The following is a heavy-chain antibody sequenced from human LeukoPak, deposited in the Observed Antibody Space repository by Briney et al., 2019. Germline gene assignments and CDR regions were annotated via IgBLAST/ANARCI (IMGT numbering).Heavy chain of an antibody. V-gene: IGHV3-11*06. Sequence: GGSLRLSCAASGFTFSDYYMSWIHQAPGKGLEWVSYISSSSSYTNYADSVKGRFTISRDNAKNSLYLQMNSLRAEDTAVYYCARDPRGCSSTSCYAEDWGQGTLVTVSS. CDR1: GFTFSDYY. CDR2: ISSSSSYT. CDR3: ARDPRGCSSTSCYAED. D-gene: IGHD2-2*01. J-gene: IGHJ4*02.